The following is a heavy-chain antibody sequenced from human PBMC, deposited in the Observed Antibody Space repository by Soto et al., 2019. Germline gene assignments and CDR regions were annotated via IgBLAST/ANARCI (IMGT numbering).Heavy chain of an antibody. D-gene: IGHD3-22*01. CDR2: ISGSGGST. Sequence: GGSLRLSCAASGFTFSSYAMSWVRQAPGKGLEWVSAISGSGGSTYYADSVKGRFTISRDNSKNTLYLQMNSLRAEDTAVYYCATYDSSGYYYSLFDYWGQGTLVTVSS. CDR3: ATYDSSGYYYSLFDY. V-gene: IGHV3-23*01. CDR1: GFTFSSYA. J-gene: IGHJ4*02.